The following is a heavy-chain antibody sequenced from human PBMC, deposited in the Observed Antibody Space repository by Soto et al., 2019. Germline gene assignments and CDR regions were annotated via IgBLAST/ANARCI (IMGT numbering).Heavy chain of an antibody. J-gene: IGHJ3*01. CDR2: ISFDSRDK. CDR1: GFTFSAYG. V-gene: IGHV3-33*05. D-gene: IGHD2-21*02. Sequence: QVQLVESGGGVVQPGRSLRLSCAASGFTFSAYGIHWVRQAPGKGLEWVAPISFDSRDKLYVDSLNGRLTISRENSRNTVYLQMDSLRAEDTAVYHCARVCGGDCGNAFDVWGQGTVVAVSP. CDR3: ARVCGGDCGNAFDV.